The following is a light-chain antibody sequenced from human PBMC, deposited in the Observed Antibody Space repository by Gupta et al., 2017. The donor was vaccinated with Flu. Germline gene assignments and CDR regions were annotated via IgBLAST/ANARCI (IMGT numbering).Light chain of an antibody. V-gene: IGLV2-14*04. CDR3: SSFTSSSTYV. CDR1: SSAVGGYNY. J-gene: IGLJ1*01. Sequence: SITLSCTATSSAVGGYNYVSWYQQHPGKAPKLIIYDVSNRPSGVSNRFSGSQSGNTASLTISGLQAEDEADYYCSSFTSSSTYVFGTGTTVTVL. CDR2: DVS.